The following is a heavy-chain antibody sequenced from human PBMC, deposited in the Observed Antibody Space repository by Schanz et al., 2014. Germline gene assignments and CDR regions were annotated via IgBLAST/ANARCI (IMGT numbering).Heavy chain of an antibody. Sequence: DLEESGGGVVQPGRSLRLSCAASGFTFHTYDLHWVRQAPGKGLEWVAQISHDGHRDFYADSVKGRFTTSRDNGKKSMYLQMNSLRAEDTAVYYCARLDSSSWYPRYWGQGTLVTVSS. V-gene: IGHV3-30-3*01. J-gene: IGHJ4*02. CDR1: GFTFHTYD. D-gene: IGHD6-13*01. CDR3: ARLDSSSWYPRY. CDR2: ISHDGHRD.